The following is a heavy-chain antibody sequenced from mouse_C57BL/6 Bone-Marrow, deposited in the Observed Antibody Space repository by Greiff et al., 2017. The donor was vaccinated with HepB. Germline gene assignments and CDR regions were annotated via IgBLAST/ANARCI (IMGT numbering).Heavy chain of an antibody. CDR3: ARLHYGTYYAMDY. V-gene: IGHV1-82*01. D-gene: IGHD1-1*01. CDR2: IYPGDGDT. CDR1: GYAFSSSW. J-gene: IGHJ4*01. Sequence: QVQLQQSGPELVKPGASVKISCKASGYAFSSSWMNWVKQRPGKGLEWIGRIYPGDGDTNYNGKFKGKATLTADKSSSTAYMQLSSLTSEDSAVYFCARLHYGTYYAMDYWGQGTSVTVSS.